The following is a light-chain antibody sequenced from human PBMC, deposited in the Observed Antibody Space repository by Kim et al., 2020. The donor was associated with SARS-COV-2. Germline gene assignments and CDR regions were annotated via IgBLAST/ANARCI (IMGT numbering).Light chain of an antibody. Sequence: GQTVTISCSGSSSNIGSSTVNWYQQVPGTAPKLLIYSNNQWPSGVPDRFSGSKSGTSASLAISGLQSEDEAIYYCAAWDHSLNGYVFGTGTEVTVL. CDR2: SNN. V-gene: IGLV1-44*01. J-gene: IGLJ1*01. CDR3: AAWDHSLNGYV. CDR1: SSNIGSST.